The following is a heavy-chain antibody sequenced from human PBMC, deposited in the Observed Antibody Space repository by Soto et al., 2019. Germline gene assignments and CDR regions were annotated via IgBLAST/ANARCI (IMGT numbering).Heavy chain of an antibody. CDR1: GFSFSSKG. J-gene: IGHJ4*02. Sequence: EVQLLESGGGLVQPGESLRPSCAASGFSFSSKGMSWVRQAPGKGLEWVSGISGGGGGTYYADSVKGRFTISRDNSKSTLYLQMNTLRAEDTAVYYCAKGTRSGSYSGFDYWGQGTLVTVSS. D-gene: IGHD3-10*01. CDR2: ISGGGGGT. CDR3: AKGTRSGSYSGFDY. V-gene: IGHV3-23*01.